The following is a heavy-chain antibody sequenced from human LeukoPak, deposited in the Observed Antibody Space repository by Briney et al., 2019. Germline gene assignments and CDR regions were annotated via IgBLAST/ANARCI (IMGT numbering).Heavy chain of an antibody. V-gene: IGHV3-23*01. CDR1: GFTFGDYA. J-gene: IGHJ4*02. CDR2: ISGNGGST. CDR3: AKGGIVVVPAAIADY. D-gene: IGHD2-2*02. Sequence: PGRSLRLSCTASGFTFGDYAMSWVRQAPGKGLEWVSAISGNGGSTYYADSVKGRFTISRDNSKNTLFLQMNSLRAEDTAVYYCAKGGIVVVPAAIADYWGQGTLVTVSS.